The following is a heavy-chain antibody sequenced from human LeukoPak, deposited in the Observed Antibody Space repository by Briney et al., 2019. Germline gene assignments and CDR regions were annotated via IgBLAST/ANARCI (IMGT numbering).Heavy chain of an antibody. J-gene: IGHJ4*02. D-gene: IGHD6-19*01. Sequence: GGSLRLSCAPSGFTFDDYAMHWVRQAPGKGLEWVSGISWNSNSVGYADSVKGRFTISRDNAKNSLYLQMNNLRVEDTALYYCAKDTGIAVAGTLDYWGQGTLVTVSS. CDR3: AKDTGIAVAGTLDY. CDR1: GFTFDDYA. CDR2: ISWNSNSV. V-gene: IGHV3-9*01.